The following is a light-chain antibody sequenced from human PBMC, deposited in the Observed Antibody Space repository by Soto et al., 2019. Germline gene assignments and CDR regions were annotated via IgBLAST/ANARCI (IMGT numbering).Light chain of an antibody. CDR1: SSDVGGYNY. CDR2: DVS. CDR3: SSYTSSSTLFYV. V-gene: IGLV2-14*01. Sequence: SVLTQPASVSGSPGQSITISCTGTSSDVGGYNYVSWYQQHPGKAPKLMIYDVSNRPSGVSNRFSGSKSGNTASLTISGLQAEDEADYYCSSYTSSSTLFYVFGTGTQLTVL. J-gene: IGLJ1*01.